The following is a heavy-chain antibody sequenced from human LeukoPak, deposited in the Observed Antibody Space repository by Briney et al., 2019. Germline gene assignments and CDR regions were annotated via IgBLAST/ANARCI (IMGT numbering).Heavy chain of an antibody. V-gene: IGHV4-28*01. Sequence: SETLSLTCAVSDYSISSGDWWGWVRQPPGKGLEWIGYIHYSGTAYYNPSLLSRVTMSVDTSKNQFSLKLSSVTAVDTAVYYCARKHRWNGLYFDYWGQGNLVTVSS. CDR3: ARKHRWNGLYFDY. D-gene: IGHD1-1*01. J-gene: IGHJ4*02. CDR2: IHYSGTA. CDR1: DYSISSGDW.